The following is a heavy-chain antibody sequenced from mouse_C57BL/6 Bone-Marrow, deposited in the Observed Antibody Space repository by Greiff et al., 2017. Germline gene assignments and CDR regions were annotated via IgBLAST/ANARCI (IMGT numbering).Heavy chain of an antibody. V-gene: IGHV1-55*01. CDR1: GYTFTSYW. J-gene: IGHJ3*01. Sequence: QVQLQQPGAELVMPGASVKLSCKASGYTFTSYWMHWVKQRPGQGLEWIGDIYPGSGSTNYNEKFKSKATLTVDTSSSTAYMQLSSLTSEDSEVYYCAREGDYAWFAYWGQGTLVTVSA. CDR2: IYPGSGST. CDR3: AREGDYAWFAY. D-gene: IGHD2-4*01.